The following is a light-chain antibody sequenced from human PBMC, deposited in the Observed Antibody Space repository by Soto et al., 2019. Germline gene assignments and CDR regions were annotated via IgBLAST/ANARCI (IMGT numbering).Light chain of an antibody. CDR1: QSVRNTY. V-gene: IGKV3-20*01. Sequence: EVVLTQSPATLSLSPGERETLSCRASQSVRNTYLAWYQQKPGQALRLLIYDISIRATGIPDRFSGSGSGTDFTLSICRLDPEDFAVYYCQNYGGLPLITFGQGTRLEIK. CDR3: QNYGGLPLIT. CDR2: DIS. J-gene: IGKJ5*01.